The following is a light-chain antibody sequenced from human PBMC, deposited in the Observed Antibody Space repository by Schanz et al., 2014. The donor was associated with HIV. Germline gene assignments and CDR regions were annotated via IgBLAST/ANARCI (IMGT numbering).Light chain of an antibody. V-gene: IGLV2-8*01. Sequence: QSALTQPPSASGSPGQSVTISCTGTSSDVGGYNYVSWYQQHPGKAPKLMIYEVSKRPSGVPDRYSGSKSDTSASLAITGLQAEDEADYYCTSYAGSNNLVFGGGTKLTVL. CDR3: TSYAGSNNLV. CDR2: EVS. J-gene: IGLJ2*01. CDR1: SSDVGGYNY.